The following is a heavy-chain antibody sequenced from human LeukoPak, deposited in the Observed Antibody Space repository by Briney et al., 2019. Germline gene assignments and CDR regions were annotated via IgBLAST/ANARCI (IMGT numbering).Heavy chain of an antibody. V-gene: IGHV1-69*05. Sequence: ASVKVSCKASGGTFSSYAISWVRQAPGQGLEWMGGIIPIFGTANYAQKFQGRVTITTDESTSTAYMELSSLRSEDTAVYYCARERYFDDLNNFYYYMDVWRKGPTVSV. CDR3: ARERYFDDLNNFYYYMDV. CDR1: GGTFSSYA. J-gene: IGHJ6*03. D-gene: IGHD3-9*01. CDR2: IIPIFGTA.